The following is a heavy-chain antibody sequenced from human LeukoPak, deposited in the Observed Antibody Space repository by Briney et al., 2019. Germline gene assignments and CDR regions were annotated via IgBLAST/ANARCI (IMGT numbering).Heavy chain of an antibody. Sequence: PGGSLRLSCAASGLTFRSYSMNWVRQAPGKGLEWVSSISSSSSYIYYADSVKGRFTISRDNAKTSLYLQMNSLRAEDTAVYYCARARDYYGSGSYYNIDYWGQGTLVTVSS. CDR2: ISSSSSYI. CDR1: GLTFRSYS. V-gene: IGHV3-21*01. CDR3: ARARDYYGSGSYYNIDY. D-gene: IGHD3-10*01. J-gene: IGHJ4*02.